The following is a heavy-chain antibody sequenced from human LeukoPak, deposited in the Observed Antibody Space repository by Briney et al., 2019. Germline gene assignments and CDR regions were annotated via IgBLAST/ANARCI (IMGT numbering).Heavy chain of an antibody. CDR2: INHSGST. CDR3: ARSRTTVVPAATKRKHYYYYYMDV. J-gene: IGHJ6*03. CDR1: GGSFSGCY. D-gene: IGHD2-2*01. Sequence: SETLSLTCAVYGGSFSGCYWSWIRQPPGKGLEWIGEINHSGSTNYNPSLKSRVTISVDTSKNQFSLKLSSVTAADTAVYYCARSRTTVVPAATKRKHYYYYYMDVWGKGTTVTVSS. V-gene: IGHV4-34*01.